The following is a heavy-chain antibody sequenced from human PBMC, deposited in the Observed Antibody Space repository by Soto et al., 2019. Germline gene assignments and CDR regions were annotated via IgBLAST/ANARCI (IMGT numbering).Heavy chain of an antibody. CDR3: ARHNYGSGSTYFDY. Sequence: ASETLSLTCSVSGDSFGSYYWSWIRQPPGKGPEWIGYIYYSGSTNYNPSLKSRVTKSVDTSKNQFSLKLNSMTAADTAVYYCARHNYGSGSTYFDYWGQGTLVTVSS. CDR1: GDSFGSYY. D-gene: IGHD3-10*01. J-gene: IGHJ4*02. CDR2: IYYSGST. V-gene: IGHV4-59*08.